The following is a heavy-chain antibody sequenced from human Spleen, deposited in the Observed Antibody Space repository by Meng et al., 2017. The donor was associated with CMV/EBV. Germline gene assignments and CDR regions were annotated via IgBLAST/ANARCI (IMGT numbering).Heavy chain of an antibody. J-gene: IGHJ3*02. CDR3: AKVGLTAYSPDAFDI. V-gene: IGHV3-11*04. CDR2: IDSSGGTV. Sequence: GGSLRLSCAASGFTFSDHYMDWVRQAPGMGLEWVSYIDSSGGTVSYADSVRGRFTVSRDNAKNSLYLHMNSLRGEDTAAYYCAKVGLTAYSPDAFDIWGQGTMVTVSS. CDR1: GFTFSDHY. D-gene: IGHD3-9*01.